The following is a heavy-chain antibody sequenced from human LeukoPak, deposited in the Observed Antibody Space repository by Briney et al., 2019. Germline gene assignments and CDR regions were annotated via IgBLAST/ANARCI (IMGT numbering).Heavy chain of an antibody. V-gene: IGHV1-46*01. D-gene: IGHD5-18*01. J-gene: IGHJ4*02. Sequence: ASVKVSCKASGYXFTSYLMHWVREAPGQGLEWMGIINPSGGSTTYAQKFQGRVTMTRDTSTSTVYMALSSLRSEDTAVYYCARKIGYSYGSDYWGQGTLVTVSS. CDR2: INPSGGST. CDR3: ARKIGYSYGSDY. CDR1: GYXFTSYL.